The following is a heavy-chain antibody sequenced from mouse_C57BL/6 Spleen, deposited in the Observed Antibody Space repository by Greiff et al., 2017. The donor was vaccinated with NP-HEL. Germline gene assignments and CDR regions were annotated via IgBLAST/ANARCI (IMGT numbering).Heavy chain of an antibody. CDR3: ARQTTTVVNYFDY. J-gene: IGHJ2*01. CDR2: IYPRSGNT. CDR1: GYTFTSYG. V-gene: IGHV1-81*01. D-gene: IGHD1-1*01. Sequence: VKLMESGAELARPGASVKLSCKASGYTFTSYGISWVKQRTGQGLEWIGEIYPRSGNTYYNEKFKGKATLTADKSSSTAYMELRSLTSEDSAVYFCARQTTTVVNYFDYWGQGTTLTVSS.